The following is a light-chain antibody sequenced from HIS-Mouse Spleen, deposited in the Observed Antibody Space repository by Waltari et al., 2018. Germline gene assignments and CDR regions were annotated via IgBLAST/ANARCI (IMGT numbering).Light chain of an antibody. CDR3: CSYAGSSTWV. J-gene: IGLJ3*02. CDR2: EGS. V-gene: IGLV2-23*01. CDR1: SSDVGSYNL. Sequence: QSALTQSASVSGSPGQSITISCTGTSSDVGSYNLVSWYQQHPGKAPKLMIYEGSKRPSGVSNRLSGSKSGKTASLTISGLQAEDEADYYCCSYAGSSTWVFGGGTKLTVL.